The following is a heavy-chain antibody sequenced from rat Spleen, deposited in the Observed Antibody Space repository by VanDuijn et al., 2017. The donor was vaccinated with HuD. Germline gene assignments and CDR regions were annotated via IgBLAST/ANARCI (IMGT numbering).Heavy chain of an antibody. D-gene: IGHD1-2*01. V-gene: IGHV5-31*01. CDR1: GFTFTKFG. CDR3: ARLGITLGAGHWFAY. CDR2: ITNTGGSI. Sequence: EVQLVESGGGLVQPGRSLKLSCAASGFTFTKFGMSWVRQAPGKGLEWVASITNTGGSIYYPDSVKGRFTISRDPAQNTLYLQMDSLRSEDTATYYCARLGITLGAGHWFAYWGQGTLVTVSS. J-gene: IGHJ3*01.